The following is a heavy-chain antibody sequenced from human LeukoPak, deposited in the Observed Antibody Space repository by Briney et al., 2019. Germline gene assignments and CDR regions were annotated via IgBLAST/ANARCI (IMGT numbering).Heavy chain of an antibody. V-gene: IGHV1-18*01. CDR2: ISAHNGNT. J-gene: IGHJ5*02. CDR1: GYSFTRYG. Sequence: GASVKVSCKASGYSFTRYGISWVRQAPGQGLEWMGWISAHNGNTNYAQKVQGRVTMATDTSTSTVYMELRSLRSDDTAVYYCARGANRFDPWGQGTLVTVSS. CDR3: ARGANRFDP.